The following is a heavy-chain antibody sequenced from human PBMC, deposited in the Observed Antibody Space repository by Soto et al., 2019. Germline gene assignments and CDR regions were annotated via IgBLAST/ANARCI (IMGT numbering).Heavy chain of an antibody. CDR1: GGSISSSSYY. V-gene: IGHV4-39*01. J-gene: IGHJ5*02. D-gene: IGHD3-3*01. CDR3: ARHLSRDYDFWSGYYPNWFDP. Sequence: LSLTCTVSGGSISSSSYYWGWIRQPPGKGLEWIGSIYYSGSTYYNPSLKSRVTISVDTSKNQFSLKLSSVTAADTAVYYCARHLSRDYDFWSGYYPNWFDPWGQGTLVTRLL. CDR2: IYYSGST.